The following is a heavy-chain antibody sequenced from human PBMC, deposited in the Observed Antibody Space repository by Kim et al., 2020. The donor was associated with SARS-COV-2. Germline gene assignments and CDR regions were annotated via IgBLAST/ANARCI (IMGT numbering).Heavy chain of an antibody. CDR2: NT. V-gene: IGHV3-23*01. CDR3: VRDLTYSYSY. Sequence: NTHHAAPGKGRFAISRDNSKNMLYLQMDSLRAEDTAVYYCVRDLTYSYSYWGQGTLVTVSS. J-gene: IGHJ4*02. D-gene: IGHD5-18*01.